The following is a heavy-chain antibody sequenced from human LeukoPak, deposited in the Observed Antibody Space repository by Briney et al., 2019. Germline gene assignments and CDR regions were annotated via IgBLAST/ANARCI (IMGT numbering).Heavy chain of an antibody. V-gene: IGHV4-61*01. CDR3: ARDGRWQQLVFDDYESHDAFDI. CDR2: IYYSGST. CDR1: GGSVSSGSYY. J-gene: IGHJ3*02. Sequence: SETLSLTCTVSGGSVSSGSYYWSWIRQPPGKGLEWIGYIYYSGSTNYNPSLKSRVTISVDTSKNQFSLKLSSVTAADTAVYYCARDGRWQQLVFDDYESHDAFDIWGQGTMVTVSS. D-gene: IGHD6-13*01.